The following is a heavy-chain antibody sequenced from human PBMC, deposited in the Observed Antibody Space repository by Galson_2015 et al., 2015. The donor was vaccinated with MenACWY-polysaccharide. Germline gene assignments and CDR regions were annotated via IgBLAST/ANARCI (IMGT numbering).Heavy chain of an antibody. CDR1: GFSLGAWY. J-gene: IGHJ6*02. V-gene: IGHV3-11*01. CDR3: ARGHYGLDV. Sequence: SLRLSCAASGFSLGAWYMSWIRQAPGKGLEWLSYISKSGDSIYYGDSVKGRFAISRDNAKNSLYLQLNSLEVEVTAIYYCARGHYGLDVWGQGTTVTVSS. CDR2: ISKSGDSI.